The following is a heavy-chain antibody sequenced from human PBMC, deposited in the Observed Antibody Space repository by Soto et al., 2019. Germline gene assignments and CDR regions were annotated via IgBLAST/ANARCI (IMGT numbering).Heavy chain of an antibody. CDR2: IYYSGST. Sequence: SETLSLTCTVSGGSISSSSYYWGWIRQPPGKGLEWIGSIYYSGSTYYNPSLKSRVTISVDTSKNQFSLKLSSVTAADTAVYYCARQGEEYWYFDLWGRGTLVTVSS. CDR3: ARQGEEYWYFDL. J-gene: IGHJ2*01. V-gene: IGHV4-39*01. D-gene: IGHD3-16*01. CDR1: GGSISSSSYY.